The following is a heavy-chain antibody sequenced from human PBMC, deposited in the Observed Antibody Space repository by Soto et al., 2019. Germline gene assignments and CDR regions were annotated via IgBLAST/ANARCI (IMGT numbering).Heavy chain of an antibody. CDR3: ASPWLLDAFDI. Sequence: GGSLRLSCAASGFTFISYSMNWVRQAPGKGLEWVSSISSSSSYIYYADSVKGRFTISRDNAKNSLYLQMNSLRAEYTAVYYCASPWLLDAFDIWGQGTMVTVSS. D-gene: IGHD5-12*01. V-gene: IGHV3-21*01. CDR2: ISSSSSYI. J-gene: IGHJ3*02. CDR1: GFTFISYS.